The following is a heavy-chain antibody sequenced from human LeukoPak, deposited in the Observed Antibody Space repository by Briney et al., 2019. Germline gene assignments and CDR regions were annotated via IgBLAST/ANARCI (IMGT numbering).Heavy chain of an antibody. CDR3: ARGGSYYDY. D-gene: IGHD3-16*01. CDR2: IKEDGSEK. J-gene: IGHJ4*02. CDR1: GFTFSTYW. V-gene: IGHV3-7*02. Sequence: GGSLRLSCSASGFTFSTYWMSWVRQAPGKGLEWVANIKEDGSEKNYADSVKGRFTISRDNAKNSLYLQMNSLRAEDTAVYYCARGGSYYDYWGQGTLVTVSS.